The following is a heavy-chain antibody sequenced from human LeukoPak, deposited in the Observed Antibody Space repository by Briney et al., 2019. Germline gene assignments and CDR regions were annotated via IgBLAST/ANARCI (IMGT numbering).Heavy chain of an antibody. CDR2: INSGGSRT. V-gene: IGHV3-74*01. J-gene: IGHJ6*02. CDR3: AKDNALYSSRWYHELTYYYYGMDV. CDR1: GFTFSDYW. D-gene: IGHD6-13*01. Sequence: GGSLRLSCAASGFTFSDYWMHWVRQVPGKGLVWVSRINSGGSRTTYADSVKGRFTISRDNAKNTLYLQMNSLRAEDTAVYYCAKDNALYSSRWYHELTYYYYGMDVWGQGTTVTVSS.